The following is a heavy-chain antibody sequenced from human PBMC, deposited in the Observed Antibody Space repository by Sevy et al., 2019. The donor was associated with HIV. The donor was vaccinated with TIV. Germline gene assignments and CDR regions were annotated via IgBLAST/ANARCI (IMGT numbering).Heavy chain of an antibody. Sequence: GGSLRLSCAASGFTFSNVWTSWVLQASGKGLEWVGRIESKSEGGTTDYAAPVKGRFSISRDESSDTVYLQMNSLKTEDTAVYYCTTMMRLFGDPNFWYFDLWGRGTLVTVSS. CDR3: TTMMRLFGDPNFWYFDL. V-gene: IGHV3-15*04. J-gene: IGHJ2*01. CDR1: GFTFSNVW. D-gene: IGHD2-21*01. CDR2: IESKSEGGTT.